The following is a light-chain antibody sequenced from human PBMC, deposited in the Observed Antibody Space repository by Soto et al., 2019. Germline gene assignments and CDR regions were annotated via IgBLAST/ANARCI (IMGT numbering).Light chain of an antibody. Sequence: QSVLTQPASVSGSPGQSITISCTGTSSDVGGYNYVSWYQHHPGKAPKLMIYDVSNRPSGVSNRFSGSKSGNTASLIISGLQAEDEADYYRSSYTSSSTLSTYVFGTGTQLTVL. CDR3: SSYTSSSTLSTYV. CDR2: DVS. J-gene: IGLJ1*01. V-gene: IGLV2-14*03. CDR1: SSDVGGYNY.